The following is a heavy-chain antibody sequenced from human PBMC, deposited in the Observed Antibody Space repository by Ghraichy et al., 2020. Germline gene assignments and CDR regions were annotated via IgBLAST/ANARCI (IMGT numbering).Heavy chain of an antibody. CDR2: IYYSGST. CDR3: ARLTSGSTYDY. Sequence: SDTLSLTCTVSGGSISSSSYYWGWIRQPPGKGLEWIGSIYYSGSTYYNPSLKSRVTISVDTSKNQFSLKLSSVTAADTAVYYCARLTSGSTYDYWGQGTLVTVSS. J-gene: IGHJ4*02. CDR1: GGSISSSSYY. V-gene: IGHV4-39*01. D-gene: IGHD1-26*01.